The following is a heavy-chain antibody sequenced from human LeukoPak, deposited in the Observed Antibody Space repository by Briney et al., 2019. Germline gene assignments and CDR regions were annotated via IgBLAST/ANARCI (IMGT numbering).Heavy chain of an antibody. D-gene: IGHD3-10*01. Sequence: ASVKVSCKASGYTFTSYYMHWVRQAPGQGLEWMGIINPSGGSTSYAQKFQGRVTMTRDTSTSTVYMELSSLRSGDTAVYYCARETVRGTCWFDPWGQGTLVTVSS. CDR1: GYTFTSYY. CDR3: ARETVRGTCWFDP. V-gene: IGHV1-46*01. CDR2: INPSGGST. J-gene: IGHJ5*02.